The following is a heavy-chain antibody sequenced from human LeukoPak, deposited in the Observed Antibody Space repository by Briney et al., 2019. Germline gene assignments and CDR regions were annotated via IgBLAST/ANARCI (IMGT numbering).Heavy chain of an antibody. CDR2: IYHSGST. CDR3: ARDLKADY. CDR1: GYSNSRVYY. V-gene: IGHV4-38-2*02. J-gene: IGHJ4*02. Sequence: SETLSLTCTVSGYSNSRVYYWGWMRQPPGKGLEWIGSIYHSGSTYYNPSLKSRVTISVDTSKNQFSLKLSSVTAADTAVYYCARDLKADYWGQGTLVTVSS.